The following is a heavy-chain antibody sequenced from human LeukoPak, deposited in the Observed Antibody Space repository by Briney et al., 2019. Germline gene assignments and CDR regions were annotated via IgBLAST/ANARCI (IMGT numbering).Heavy chain of an antibody. Sequence: GGSLRLSCAASGFTFSSYAMSWVRQAPGKGLEWVSAISGSGGSTYYADSVKGRFTISRDNSKNTLYLQMNSLRAEDTAVYYCAKDPGVYFGNYDFDYWGQGTLVTVSS. J-gene: IGHJ4*02. D-gene: IGHD4-11*01. CDR2: ISGSGGST. CDR3: AKDPGVYFGNYDFDY. V-gene: IGHV3-23*01. CDR1: GFTFSSYA.